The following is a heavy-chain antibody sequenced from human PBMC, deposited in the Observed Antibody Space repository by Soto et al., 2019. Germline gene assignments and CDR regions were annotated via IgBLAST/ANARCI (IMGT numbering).Heavy chain of an antibody. J-gene: IGHJ4*02. CDR2: INAGNGNT. CDR3: ARDPSIRSPPDY. V-gene: IGHV1-3*01. CDR1: GYTFTSYA. Sequence: ASVKVSCKASGYTFTSYAMHWVRQAPGQRLEWMGWINAGNGNTKYSQKFQGRVTITRDTSASTAYMELSSLRSEDTAVYYCARDPSIRSPPDYWGRGTLVTVSS. D-gene: IGHD3-3*02.